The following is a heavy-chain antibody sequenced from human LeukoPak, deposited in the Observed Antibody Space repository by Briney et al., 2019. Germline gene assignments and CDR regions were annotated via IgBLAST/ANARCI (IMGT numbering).Heavy chain of an antibody. CDR1: GFSISTYW. Sequence: GGSLKLSCVASGFSISTYWRSWVRQAPGKGLEWVAVISSDEINEYYADSVKGRFTISRDNSKNTLYLQINSLRGEDTAVYYCAKGESITSAWFDSWGQGTLVTVSS. V-gene: IGHV3-30*18. CDR2: ISSDEINE. D-gene: IGHD5-24*01. J-gene: IGHJ5*01. CDR3: AKGESITSAWFDS.